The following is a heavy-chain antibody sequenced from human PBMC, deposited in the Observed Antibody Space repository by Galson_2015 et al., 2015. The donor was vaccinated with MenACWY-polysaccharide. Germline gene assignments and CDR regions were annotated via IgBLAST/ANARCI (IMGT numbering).Heavy chain of an antibody. CDR2: MNPNSGNT. V-gene: IGHV1-8*01. CDR1: GYTFTSYD. J-gene: IGHJ4*02. CDR3: ARGERLWLLGPLDY. Sequence: SVKVSCKASGYTFTSYDINWVRQATGQGLEWMGWMNPNSGNTGYAQKFQGRVTMTRNTSISTAYMELSSLRSEDTAVYYCARGERLWLLGPLDYCGQGSLATVSS. D-gene: IGHD5-12*01.